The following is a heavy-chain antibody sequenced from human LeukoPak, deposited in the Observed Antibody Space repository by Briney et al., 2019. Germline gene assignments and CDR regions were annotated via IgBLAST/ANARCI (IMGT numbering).Heavy chain of an antibody. Sequence: SVKVSCKASGGTFSSYAISWVRQAPGQGLEWMGGIIPIFGTANYAQKFQGRVTITADESTSTAYMELSSLRSEDTAVYYCARDSFGAAAGTVWFDPWGQGTLVTVSS. J-gene: IGHJ5*02. CDR3: ARDSFGAAAGTVWFDP. CDR2: IIPIFGTA. D-gene: IGHD6-13*01. V-gene: IGHV1-69*13. CDR1: GGTFSSYA.